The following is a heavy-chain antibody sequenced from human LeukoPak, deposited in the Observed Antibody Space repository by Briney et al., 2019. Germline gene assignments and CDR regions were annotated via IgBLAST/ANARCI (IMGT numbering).Heavy chain of an antibody. D-gene: IGHD2-21*02. CDR1: GFTFSSYA. CDR3: AREEEVVTPLSYYYYGMDV. V-gene: IGHV3-30*04. CDR2: ISYDGSNK. Sequence: QSGGSLRLSCAASGFTFSSYAMRWVRQAPGKGLEWVAVISYDGSNKYYADSVKGRFTISRDNSKNTLYLQMNSLRAEDTAVYCCAREEEVVTPLSYYYYGMDVWGQGTTVTVSS. J-gene: IGHJ6*02.